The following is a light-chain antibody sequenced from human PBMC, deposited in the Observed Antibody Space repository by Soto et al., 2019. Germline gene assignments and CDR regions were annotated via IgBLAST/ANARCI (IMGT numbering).Light chain of an antibody. CDR2: EVS. CDR1: SSDVGGYNY. CDR3: SSYTSSSTSIV. Sequence: QSALTQPASVSGSPGQSITISCTGTSSDVGGYNYVSWYQQQSGKAPKLMIHEVSNRPSGVSNRFSGSKSGNTASLTISGLQAEDEADYYCSSYTSSSTSIVFGTGTKVTVL. V-gene: IGLV2-14*01. J-gene: IGLJ1*01.